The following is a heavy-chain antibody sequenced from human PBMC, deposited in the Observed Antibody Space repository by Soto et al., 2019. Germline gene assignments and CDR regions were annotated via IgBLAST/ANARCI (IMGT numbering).Heavy chain of an antibody. Sequence: GGSLILSCAASGFTFSSYSMNWVRQAPGKGLEWVSSISSSSSYIYYADSVKGRSTISRDNAKNSLYLQMNSLRAEDTAVYYCARGYCSGGSCHFDYWGQGTLVTVS. CDR2: ISSSSSYI. CDR1: GFTFSSYS. J-gene: IGHJ4*02. CDR3: ARGYCSGGSCHFDY. V-gene: IGHV3-21*01. D-gene: IGHD2-15*01.